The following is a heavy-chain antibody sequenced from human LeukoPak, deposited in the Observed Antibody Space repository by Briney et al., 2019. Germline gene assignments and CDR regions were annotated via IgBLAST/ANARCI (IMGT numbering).Heavy chain of an antibody. J-gene: IGHJ3*02. D-gene: IGHD4-17*01. CDR1: GYAFTSYA. Sequence: GASVKVSCKASGYAFTSYAIHWVCQAPGQRPEWMGWINAGNGNTKYSQEFQGRVTITRDTSASTAYMELSSLRSEDMAVYYCARDRAPKTVTSEVDAFDIWGQGTMVTVSS. V-gene: IGHV1-3*03. CDR2: INAGNGNT. CDR3: ARDRAPKTVTSEVDAFDI.